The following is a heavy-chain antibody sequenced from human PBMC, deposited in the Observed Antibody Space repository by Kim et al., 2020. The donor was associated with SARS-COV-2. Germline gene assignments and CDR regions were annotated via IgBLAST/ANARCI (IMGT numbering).Heavy chain of an antibody. V-gene: IGHV1-46*01. D-gene: IGHD3-10*01. CDR3: ARGYGSGSYYHLQFEP. CDR1: GYTFTSYY. CDR2: INPSGGST. J-gene: IGHJ5*02. Sequence: ASVKVSCKASGYTFTSYYMHWVRQAPGQGLEWMGIINPSGGSTSYAQKFQGRVTMTRDTSTSTVYMELSSLRSEDTAVYYCARGYGSGSYYHLQFEPWGQGTLVTVSS.